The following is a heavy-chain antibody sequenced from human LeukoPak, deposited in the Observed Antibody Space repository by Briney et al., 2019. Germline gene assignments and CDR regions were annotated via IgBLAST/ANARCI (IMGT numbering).Heavy chain of an antibody. Sequence: GGSLRLSCAASGFTFSSYAMSWVRQAPGKGLEWVSAISGSGGSTYYADSVKGRFTISRDNSKNTLYLQRNSLRAEDTAVYYCAKGRRVGATLGIDYWGQGTLVTVSS. V-gene: IGHV3-23*01. CDR3: AKGRRVGATLGIDY. CDR2: ISGSGGST. J-gene: IGHJ4*02. D-gene: IGHD1-26*01. CDR1: GFTFSSYA.